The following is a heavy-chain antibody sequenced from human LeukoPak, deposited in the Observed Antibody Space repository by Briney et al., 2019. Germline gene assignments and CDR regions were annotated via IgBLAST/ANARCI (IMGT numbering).Heavy chain of an antibody. CDR2: ISSSGSTI. D-gene: IGHD3-9*01. J-gene: IGHJ4*02. CDR3: ARDSRYYDILTADFDC. Sequence: GGSLRLSCAASGFTFSSYEMNWVRQAPGKGLEGVAYISSSGSTIYYADSVKGRFTISRDNAKNSLYLQMNSLRAEDTAVYYCARDSRYYDILTADFDCWGPGTLVTVSS. V-gene: IGHV3-48*03. CDR1: GFTFSSYE.